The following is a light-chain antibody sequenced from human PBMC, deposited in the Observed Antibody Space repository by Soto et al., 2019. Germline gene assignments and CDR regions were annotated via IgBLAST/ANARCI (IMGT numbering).Light chain of an antibody. CDR1: KLGDKY. V-gene: IGLV3-1*01. J-gene: IGLJ2*01. Sequence: SYALTQPPSVSVSPGQTTSITCSGDKLGDKYACWFQQKPGQSPVLVIYQDTKRPSGIPERFSGSNSGNTATLTIGGTQAMDEADYYCQAWDSSTAHVVFGGGTKLTVL. CDR3: QAWDSSTAHVV. CDR2: QDT.